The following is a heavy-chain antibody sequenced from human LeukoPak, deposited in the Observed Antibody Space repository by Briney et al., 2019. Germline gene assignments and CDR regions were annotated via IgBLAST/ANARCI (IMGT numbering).Heavy chain of an antibody. Sequence: PSETLSLTRAVYGGSFSGYYWSWIRQPPGKGLEWIGEINHSGSTNYNPSLKSRVPISVATSKTHFSLKLSSVTAADTAVYSCARSYDSSGYYFDYWGHGTLGTLPS. CDR3: ARSYDSSGYYFDY. J-gene: IGHJ4*01. D-gene: IGHD3-22*01. CDR2: INHSGST. CDR1: GGSFSGYY. V-gene: IGHV4-34*01.